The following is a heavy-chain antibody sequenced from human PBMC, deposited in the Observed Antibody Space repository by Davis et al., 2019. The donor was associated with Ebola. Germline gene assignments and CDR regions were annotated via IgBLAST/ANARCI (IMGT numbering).Heavy chain of an antibody. V-gene: IGHV4-59*01. CDR3: ATYERWLQFFDY. J-gene: IGHJ4*02. Sequence: PGGSLRLSCTVSGGSISSYYWSWIRQPPGKGLEWIGYIYYSGSTNYNPSLKSRVTISVDTSKNQFSLKLSSVTAADTAVYYCATYERWLQFFDYWGQGTLVTVSS. CDR1: GGSISSYY. D-gene: IGHD5-24*01. CDR2: IYYSGST.